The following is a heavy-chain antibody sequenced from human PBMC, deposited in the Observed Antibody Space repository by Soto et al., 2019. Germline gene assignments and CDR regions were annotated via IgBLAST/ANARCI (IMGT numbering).Heavy chain of an antibody. CDR3: ARVRQLSADY. J-gene: IGHJ4*02. D-gene: IGHD1-1*01. V-gene: IGHV3-48*03. CDR1: GFTLSSFE. CDR2: ISSSGRTI. Sequence: GGSLRLSCAASGFTLSSFEMKWVRQAPGKGLEWISYISSSGRTIHYADSVKGRFTISRDNAKNSLYLQMSNLRTDDTATYYCARVRQLSADYWGQGALVTVSS.